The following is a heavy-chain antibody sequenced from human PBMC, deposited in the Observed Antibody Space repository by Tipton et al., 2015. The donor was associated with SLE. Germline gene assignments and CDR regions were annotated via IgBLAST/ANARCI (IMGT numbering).Heavy chain of an antibody. CDR3: ARVVRGSLRFLEWLFFDY. D-gene: IGHD3-3*01. CDR1: GGSISSSY. Sequence: TLSLTCTVSGGSISSSYWGWIRQPPGKGLQWIGYIHYSGSSNYNPSLKSRVTMSVDTSKNQFSLKLTSVTAADTAVYYCARVVRGSLRFLEWLFFDYWGQGTLVTVSS. CDR2: IHYSGSS. J-gene: IGHJ4*02. V-gene: IGHV4-59*01.